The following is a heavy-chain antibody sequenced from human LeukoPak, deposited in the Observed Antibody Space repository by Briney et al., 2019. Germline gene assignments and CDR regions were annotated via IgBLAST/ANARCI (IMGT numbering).Heavy chain of an antibody. Sequence: GGSLRLSCSASGFTFSSYAMHWVRQAPGKGLEYVSAISPDGGNTYYADSVKGRFSISRDNSKNTLYLRMSSLRPEDTAVYYCVPKGTEGYWGQGTLVTVSS. CDR1: GFTFSSYA. CDR3: VPKGTEGY. V-gene: IGHV3-64D*06. J-gene: IGHJ4*02. CDR2: ISPDGGNT.